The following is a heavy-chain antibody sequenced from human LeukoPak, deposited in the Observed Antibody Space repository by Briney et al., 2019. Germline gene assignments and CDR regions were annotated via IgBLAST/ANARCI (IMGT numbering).Heavy chain of an antibody. CDR1: GFTFSSYA. D-gene: IGHD6-13*01. Sequence: AGGSLRLSCAASGFTFSSYAMHWVRQAPGKGLEWVAVISSDGSNKYYADSMKGRFTISRDSAKNSLYLQMDSLRAEDTAVYYCARAAYSTSPDVWGKGTTVTVSS. V-gene: IGHV3-30*04. CDR2: ISSDGSNK. J-gene: IGHJ6*04. CDR3: ARAAYSTSPDV.